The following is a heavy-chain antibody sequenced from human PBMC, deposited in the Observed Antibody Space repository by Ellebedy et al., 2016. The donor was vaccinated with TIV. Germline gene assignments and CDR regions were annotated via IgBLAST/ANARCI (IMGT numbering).Heavy chain of an antibody. CDR3: TRESIRYFDWDY. J-gene: IGHJ4*02. D-gene: IGHD3-9*01. Sequence: GESLKISCEASGFTFSGYYMHWVRQVPGKGPEWVARINTDGSSASYADSVEGRFTISRDNARKTLFLQVDSLRAEDTAVYYCTRESIRYFDWDYWGQGTLVSVSS. CDR1: GFTFSGYY. V-gene: IGHV3-74*01. CDR2: INTDGSSA.